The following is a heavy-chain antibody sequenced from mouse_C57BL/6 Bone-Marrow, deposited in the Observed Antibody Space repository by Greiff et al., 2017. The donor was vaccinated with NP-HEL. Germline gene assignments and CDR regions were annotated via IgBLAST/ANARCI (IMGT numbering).Heavy chain of an antibody. Sequence: VQLQQSGPELVKPGASVKIPCKASGYTFTDYNMDWVKQSHGKSLEWIGDINPNNGGTIYNQKFKGKATLTVDKSSSTAYMELRSLTSEDTAVYYCARAGYSNYFRSMDYWGQGTSVTVSS. CDR3: ARAGYSNYFRSMDY. CDR2: INPNNGGT. V-gene: IGHV1-18*01. D-gene: IGHD2-5*01. J-gene: IGHJ4*01. CDR1: GYTFTDYN.